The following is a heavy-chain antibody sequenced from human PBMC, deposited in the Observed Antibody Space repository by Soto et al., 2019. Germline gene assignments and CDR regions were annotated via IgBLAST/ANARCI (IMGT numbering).Heavy chain of an antibody. J-gene: IGHJ6*02. CDR1: EFSFSTYN. Sequence: EVQLVESGGGLVKPGGSLRLSCVASEFSFSTYNMNWVRQAPGKGLEWVSFISSTRSHIHYADSVKGRFTISRDNAKNSLYLQMNSLRAEDTAVYYCARDPAADGYYGMDVWGRGTTVTVSS. CDR3: ARDPAADGYYGMDV. V-gene: IGHV3-21*01. CDR2: ISSTRSHI. D-gene: IGHD6-13*01.